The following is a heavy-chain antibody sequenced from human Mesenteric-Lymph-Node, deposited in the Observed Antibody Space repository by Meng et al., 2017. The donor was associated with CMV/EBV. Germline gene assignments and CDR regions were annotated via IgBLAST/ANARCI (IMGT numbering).Heavy chain of an antibody. CDR1: GLTVSRNF. CDR2: IYSDGTT. V-gene: IGHV3-53*01. D-gene: IGHD2-15*01. J-gene: IGHJ4*02. CDR3: ASRSIVVDATMDGY. Sequence: GESLKISCEPSGLTVSRNFMSWVRQAPGRGPEWVSVIYSDGTTYYADSVKGRFTISRDNSKNTLYLQMNSLRAEDTAVYYCASRSIVVDATMDGYWGQGTLVTVSS.